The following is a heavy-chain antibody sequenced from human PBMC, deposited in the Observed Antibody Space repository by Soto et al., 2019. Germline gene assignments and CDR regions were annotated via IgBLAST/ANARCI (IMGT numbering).Heavy chain of an antibody. D-gene: IGHD5-12*01. J-gene: IGHJ4*02. CDR1: GINYNTYA. V-gene: IGHV1-3*01. CDR3: ARAISGYVT. Sequence: QVQLVQSGAEMKKPGASVKLSCKTSGINYNTYAIHWVRQAPGQGLEWMGWINAGNGDTRYSQNFHGRFTLTSDTSASTVYMDLDSLKSEDTGVYYCARAISGYVTWGQGTLVT. CDR2: INAGNGDT.